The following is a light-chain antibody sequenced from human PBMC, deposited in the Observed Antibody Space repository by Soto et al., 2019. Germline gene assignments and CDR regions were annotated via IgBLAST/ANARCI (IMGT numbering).Light chain of an antibody. Sequence: EIVLNKSPGTLSLSPEERATLSCRASQSVSSSYLAWYQQKPGQAPRLLIYGASSRATGIPARFSGSGSGTEFTLTISSLQSEDFAVYYCQQFASSPKTFCQGTKVDI. CDR1: QSVSSSY. J-gene: IGKJ1*01. CDR3: QQFASSPKT. V-gene: IGKV3-20*01. CDR2: GAS.